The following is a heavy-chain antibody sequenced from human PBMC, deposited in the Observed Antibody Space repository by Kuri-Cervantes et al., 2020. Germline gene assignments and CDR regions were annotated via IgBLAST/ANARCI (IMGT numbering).Heavy chain of an antibody. V-gene: IGHV3-23*01. D-gene: IGHD2-2*01. Sequence: GGSLRLSCAASGFSFSSYWMSWVRQAPGKGLEWVPTLSGGGVTTYYADSVKGRFTISSDNSKNTLYLQMNSLRAEDTAVYFCARYCSSTSCSLRYGMDVWGQGTTVTVSS. CDR1: GFSFSSYW. CDR2: LSGGGVTT. J-gene: IGHJ6*02. CDR3: ARYCSSTSCSLRYGMDV.